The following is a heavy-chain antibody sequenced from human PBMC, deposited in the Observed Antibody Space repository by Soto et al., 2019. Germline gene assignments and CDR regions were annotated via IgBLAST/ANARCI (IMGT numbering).Heavy chain of an antibody. Sequence: GGSLRLSCSASGFTFSDYAMHWVRQAPGKGLQYVSSISSEGGTTYYADSAKGRFAISRDNSKNTLYLQMSSLRAEDTAVYYCVKDRWVDYWGQGTLVTVSS. CDR1: GFTFSDYA. D-gene: IGHD1-26*01. CDR2: ISSEGGTT. J-gene: IGHJ4*02. CDR3: VKDRWVDY. V-gene: IGHV3-64D*06.